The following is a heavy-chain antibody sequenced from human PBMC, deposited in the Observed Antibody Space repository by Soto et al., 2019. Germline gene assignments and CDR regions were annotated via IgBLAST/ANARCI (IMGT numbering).Heavy chain of an antibody. Sequence: QLQLVQSGAEVKKPGSSVKVSCKASGGTLSTYAVTWVRQAPGQGLEWMGGLIPVLGTTTYAPKCQDRITITADESTNTAYLEVNSLRSEDTAVYYCARVGTPLVTAGWFDPWGQGTLVTVSS. CDR2: LIPVLGTT. V-gene: IGHV1-69*01. D-gene: IGHD2-21*02. CDR3: ARVGTPLVTAGWFDP. CDR1: GGTLSTYA. J-gene: IGHJ5*02.